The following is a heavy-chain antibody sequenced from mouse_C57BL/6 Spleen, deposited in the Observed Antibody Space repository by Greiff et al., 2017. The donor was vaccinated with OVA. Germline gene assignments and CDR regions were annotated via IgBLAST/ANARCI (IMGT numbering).Heavy chain of an antibody. CDR3: ARGDSNYFDY. J-gene: IGHJ2*01. Sequence: QVQLQQPGAELVMPGASVKLSCKASGYTFTSYWMHWVKQRPGQSLEWIGEIDPSDSYTNYNQKFKGKSTLTVDKSSSTAYMQLSSLTSEDSAVYYCARGDSNYFDYWGQGTTLTVSS. V-gene: IGHV1-69*01. D-gene: IGHD2-5*01. CDR2: IDPSDSYT. CDR1: GYTFTSYW.